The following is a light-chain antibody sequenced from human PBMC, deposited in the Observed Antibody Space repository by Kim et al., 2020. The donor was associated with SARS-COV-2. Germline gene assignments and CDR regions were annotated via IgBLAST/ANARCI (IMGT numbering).Light chain of an antibody. CDR2: AAS. V-gene: IGKV1-27*01. CDR3: QKYDRAPLT. Sequence: ASVGDRVTVTCRASQAISNYLAWDQQKPGKVPQVLSYAASTLQSGVPSRFSGSGSGTDVTLTISSLQPEDVATYYCQKYDRAPLTFGGGTKVDIK. CDR1: QAISNY. J-gene: IGKJ4*01.